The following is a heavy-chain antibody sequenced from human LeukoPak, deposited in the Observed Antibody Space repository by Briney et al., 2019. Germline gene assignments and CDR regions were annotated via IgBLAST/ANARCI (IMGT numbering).Heavy chain of an antibody. D-gene: IGHD3-3*01. Sequence: SETLSLTCTVSGGSISSSSYYWGWIRQPPGKGLEWIGSIYYSGSTYYNPSLKSRVTISVDTSKNQFSLKLSSVTAADTAVYYCARVSRFLEWLPDYFDYWGQGTLVTVSS. V-gene: IGHV4-39*07. J-gene: IGHJ4*02. CDR3: ARVSRFLEWLPDYFDY. CDR1: GGSISSSSYY. CDR2: IYYSGST.